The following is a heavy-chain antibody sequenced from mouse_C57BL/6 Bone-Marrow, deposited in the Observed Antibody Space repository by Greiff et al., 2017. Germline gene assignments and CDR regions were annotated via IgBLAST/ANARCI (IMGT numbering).Heavy chain of an antibody. D-gene: IGHD2-3*01. CDR3: ARDGGWLLYFDY. V-gene: IGHV1-19*01. CDR2: INPYNGGT. J-gene: IGHJ2*01. Sequence: VQLQQSGPVLVKPGASVKMSCKASGYTFTDYYMNWVKQSHGKSLEWIGVINPYNGGTSYNQKFKGKATLTVDKSSSTAYMELNSLTSEDSAVYYCARDGGWLLYFDYWGQGTTLTVSS. CDR1: GYTFTDYY.